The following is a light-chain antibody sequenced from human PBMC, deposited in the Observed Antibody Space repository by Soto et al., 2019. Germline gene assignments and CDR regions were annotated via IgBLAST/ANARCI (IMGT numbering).Light chain of an antibody. Sequence: EIVMTQSPATLSVSPGERATLSCRASQSVSSNLAWYQQKPGQAPRLLIYGASTRATGIPARFSGSGSGTEFTLTISSLQPDDFATYYCQHYNQYSRTFGQGTKVDI. J-gene: IGKJ1*01. V-gene: IGKV3-15*01. CDR2: GAS. CDR1: QSVSSN. CDR3: QHYNQYSRT.